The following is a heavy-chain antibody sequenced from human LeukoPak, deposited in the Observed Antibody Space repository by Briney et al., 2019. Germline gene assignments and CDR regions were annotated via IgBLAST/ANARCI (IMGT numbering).Heavy chain of an antibody. CDR3: ARGTSTAMPILSY. J-gene: IGHJ4*02. CDR1: GYTFTGYY. Sequence: ASVKVSCKASGYTFTGYYMHWVRQAPGQGLEWMGWINPNSGGTNYAQKFQGRVTMTRDTSISTAYMELSRLRSDDTAVYYCARGTSTAMPILSYWGQGTLVTVSS. CDR2: INPNSGGT. D-gene: IGHD5-18*01. V-gene: IGHV1-2*02.